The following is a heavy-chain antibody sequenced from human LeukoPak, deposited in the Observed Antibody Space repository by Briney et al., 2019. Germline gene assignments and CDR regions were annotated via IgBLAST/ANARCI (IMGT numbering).Heavy chain of an antibody. Sequence: GASVKVSCKASGYSFTSHDINWVRQATGQGLEWMGWMNPNSGNTGYAQKFQGRVTMTTNTSISTAYMELSSLRSEDTAAYYCARLVKALGRVTTRGAYYSYYMDVWGKGTTVTVSS. CDR1: GYSFTSHD. D-gene: IGHD3-9*01. CDR3: ARLVKALGRVTTRGAYYSYYMDV. J-gene: IGHJ6*03. CDR2: MNPNSGNT. V-gene: IGHV1-8*01.